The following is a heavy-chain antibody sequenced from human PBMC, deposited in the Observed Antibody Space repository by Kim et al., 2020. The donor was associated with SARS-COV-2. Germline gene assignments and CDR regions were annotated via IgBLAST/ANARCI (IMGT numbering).Heavy chain of an antibody. D-gene: IGHD5-18*01. Sequence: ASVKVSCKASGYTFTSYDINWVRQATGQGLEWMGWMNPNSGNTGYAQKFQGRVTMTRNTSISTAYMELSSLRSEDTAVYYCARGFFQSPWIQLWTEDYWYFDLWGRGTLVTVSS. CDR2: MNPNSGNT. V-gene: IGHV1-8*01. J-gene: IGHJ2*01. CDR3: ARGFFQSPWIQLWTEDYWYFDL. CDR1: GYTFTSYD.